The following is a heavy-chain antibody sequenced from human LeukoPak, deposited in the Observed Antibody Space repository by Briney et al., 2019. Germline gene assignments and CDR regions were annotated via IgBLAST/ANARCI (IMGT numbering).Heavy chain of an antibody. CDR1: GFTFSSYR. D-gene: IGHD2-21*02. CDR3: ARDCLAYCGGDCYPRYYYYYGMDV. Sequence: NPGGSLRLSCAASGFTFSSYRMTWVRQAPGKGLEWVSSISSSSSYIYYADSVKGRFTISRDNAKNSLYLQMNSLRAEDTAVYYCARDCLAYCGGDCYPRYYYYYGMDVWGQGTTVTVSS. V-gene: IGHV3-21*01. CDR2: ISSSSSYI. J-gene: IGHJ6*02.